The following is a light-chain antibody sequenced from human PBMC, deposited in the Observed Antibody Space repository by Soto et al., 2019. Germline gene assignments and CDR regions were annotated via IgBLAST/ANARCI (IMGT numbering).Light chain of an antibody. Sequence: LTQPPSASGTPGQRITISCSGSSSNIGDNPVNWYQQLPGAAPKLLIYINDQRPSGVPDRFSGSKSGTSASLAISGLQPEDEADYYCAAWDDSLNALFGTGTKVT. CDR1: SSNIGDNP. CDR3: AAWDDSLNAL. J-gene: IGLJ1*01. CDR2: IND. V-gene: IGLV1-44*01.